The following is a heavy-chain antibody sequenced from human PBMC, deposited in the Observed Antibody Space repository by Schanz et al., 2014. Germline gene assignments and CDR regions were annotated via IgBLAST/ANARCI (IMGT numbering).Heavy chain of an antibody. CDR1: GGSINSDAFY. Sequence: QVQLQESGPGVVKPSQTLSLTCTVSGGSINSDAFYWTWIRQHPGKGLECVGYIYYSGGTYYSPSLKSRVSISLDASKNQFTLRPASVTAADTAFYYCARDASSSDYHLAHWGQGTLVTVSS. J-gene: IGHJ4*02. CDR3: ARDASSSDYHLAH. D-gene: IGHD3-22*01. V-gene: IGHV4-31*03. CDR2: IYYSGGT.